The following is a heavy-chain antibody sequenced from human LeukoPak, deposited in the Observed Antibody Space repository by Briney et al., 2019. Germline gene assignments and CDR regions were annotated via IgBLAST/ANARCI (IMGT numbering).Heavy chain of an antibody. CDR2: IKQDGSEK. J-gene: IGHJ4*02. Sequence: QTGGFLRLSCAASGFTFSNAWMSWVRQAPGKGLEWVANIKQDGSEKYYVDSVKGRFTISRDNAKNSLYLQMNSLRAEDTAVYYCAKGYCTSNGCSPAYWGQGTLVTVSS. CDR3: AKGYCTSNGCSPAY. CDR1: GFTFSNAW. V-gene: IGHV3-7*05. D-gene: IGHD2-2*01.